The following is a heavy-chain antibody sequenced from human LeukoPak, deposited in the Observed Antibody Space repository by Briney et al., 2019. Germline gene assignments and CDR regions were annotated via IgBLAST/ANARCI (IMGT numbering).Heavy chain of an antibody. D-gene: IGHD3-10*01. V-gene: IGHV3-7*01. CDR1: GFTFSNYW. CDR3: ARDYGSGSSDAFDI. Sequence: GGSLRLSCAASGFTFSNYWMSWVRQAPGKGLEWVANINQDGGEKYYVDSVKGRFIISRDNSKNTLYLQMGSLRVEDMAVYYCARDYGSGSSDAFDIWGQGTMVTVSS. J-gene: IGHJ3*02. CDR2: INQDGGEK.